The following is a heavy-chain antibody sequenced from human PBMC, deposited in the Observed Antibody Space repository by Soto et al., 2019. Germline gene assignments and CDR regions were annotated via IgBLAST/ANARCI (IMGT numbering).Heavy chain of an antibody. D-gene: IGHD6-19*01. CDR2: ISSTGRTI. CDR3: ARSYSSGWEFDY. CDR1: GFTFSNYY. Sequence: GGSLRLSCGASGFTFSNYYMSWIRQAPGKGLEWVSYISSTGRTIYYADSVKGRFTVSRDNAQNSLSLKLNSLRVEDTAVYYCARSYSSGWEFDYWGQGTQVTVAS. V-gene: IGHV3-11*01. J-gene: IGHJ4*02.